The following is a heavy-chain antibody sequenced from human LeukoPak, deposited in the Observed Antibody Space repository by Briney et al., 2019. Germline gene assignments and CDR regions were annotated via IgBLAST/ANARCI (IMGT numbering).Heavy chain of an antibody. CDR1: GGSFSDYY. J-gene: IGHJ4*02. Sequence: PSETLSLTCAVYGGSFSDYYWSWIRQPPGKGLEWIGEINHSGSTKYNPSLKSRVTMPVDTSKSQFSLKLTSVTAADTGVYYCARTLIQVAAYVYWGQGTLVTVSS. CDR2: INHSGST. V-gene: IGHV4-34*01. D-gene: IGHD6-19*01. CDR3: ARTLIQVAAYVY.